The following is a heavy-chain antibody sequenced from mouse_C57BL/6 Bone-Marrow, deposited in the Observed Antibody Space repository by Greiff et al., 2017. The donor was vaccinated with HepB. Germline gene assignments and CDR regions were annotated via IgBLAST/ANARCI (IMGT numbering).Heavy chain of an antibody. V-gene: IGHV1-26*01. J-gene: IGHJ3*01. Sequence: EVQLQQSGPELVKPGASVKISCKASGYTFTDYYMNWVKQSHGKSLEWIGDINPNNGGTSYNQKFKGKATLTVDKSSSTAYMELRSLTSEDSAVYYCARAPYDYPWFAYWGQGTLVTVSA. CDR1: GYTFTDYY. CDR3: ARAPYDYPWFAY. CDR2: INPNNGGT. D-gene: IGHD2-4*01.